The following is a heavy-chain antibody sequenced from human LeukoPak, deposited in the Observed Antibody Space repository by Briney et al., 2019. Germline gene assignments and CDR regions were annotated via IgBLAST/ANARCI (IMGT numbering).Heavy chain of an antibody. Sequence: SQTLSLTCTVSGGSISGGGYYWSWIRQHPGKGLEWIGYIYYSGSTYYNPSLKSRVTISVDTSKNQFSLKLSPVTAADTAVYYCARVFRVIEYSSSPVHYGMDVWGQGTTVTVSS. V-gene: IGHV4-31*03. CDR2: IYYSGST. CDR3: ARVFRVIEYSSSPVHYGMDV. J-gene: IGHJ6*02. CDR1: GGSISGGGYY. D-gene: IGHD6-6*01.